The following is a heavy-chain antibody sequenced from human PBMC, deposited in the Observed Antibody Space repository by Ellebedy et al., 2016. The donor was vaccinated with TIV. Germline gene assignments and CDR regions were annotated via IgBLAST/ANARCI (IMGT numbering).Heavy chain of an antibody. CDR3: ATSRARVY. CDR2: ISSSGSYL. CDR1: GFTLSNYD. J-gene: IGHJ4*02. Sequence: GESLKISCAASGFTLSNYDMNWARQAPGKGLEWVSSISSSGSYLYYADSVKGRFTISSDDAKNSLYLQMNSLRVDDTAVYYCATSRARVYWGQGTLVTVSS. V-gene: IGHV3-21*01.